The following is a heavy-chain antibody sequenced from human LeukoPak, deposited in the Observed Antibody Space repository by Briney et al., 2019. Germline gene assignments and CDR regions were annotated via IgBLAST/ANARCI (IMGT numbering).Heavy chain of an antibody. CDR3: AKGPAHDILTGYHFDP. CDR2: IKSKTDGGTT. Sequence: GGSLRLSCAASGFTFSNAWMSWVRQAPGKGLEWVSRIKSKTDGGTTDYAAPVKGRFTISRDDSKNTLYLQMNSLRAEDMALYYCAKGPAHDILTGYHFDPWGQGTLVTVSS. CDR1: GFTFSNAW. V-gene: IGHV3-15*05. D-gene: IGHD3-9*01. J-gene: IGHJ5*02.